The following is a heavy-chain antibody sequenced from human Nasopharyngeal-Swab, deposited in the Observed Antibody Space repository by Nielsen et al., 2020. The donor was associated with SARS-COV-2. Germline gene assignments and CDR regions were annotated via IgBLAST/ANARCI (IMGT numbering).Heavy chain of an antibody. CDR3: VTYTQRGSYLLGGYDYSYYMDV. CDR2: FDPEDGET. V-gene: IGHV1-24*01. Sequence: WVRQAPGQGLEWMGGFDPEDGETVYSQRVQGRLTSTEDTSTDTAFMDLSGLRSEDTAVYYCVTYTQRGSYLLGGYDYSYYMDVWGKGTTVTVSS. J-gene: IGHJ6*03. D-gene: IGHD2-8*02.